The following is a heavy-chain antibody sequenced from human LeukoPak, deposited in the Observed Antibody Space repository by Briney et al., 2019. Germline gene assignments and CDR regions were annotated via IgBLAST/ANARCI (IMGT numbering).Heavy chain of an antibody. CDR1: GYTLTSYY. CDR3: ARLFNYYDNSGYYQYYFDY. D-gene: IGHD3-22*01. CDR2: INPNSGGT. Sequence: ASVTVSCKASGYTLTSYYMHWVRQAPGQGVEWMGWINPNSGGTNFAQKFQGRVTLTRDTSISTAYMELSRLKSDDPAVYYCARLFNYYDNSGYYQYYFDYWGQGTLVTVSS. J-gene: IGHJ4*02. V-gene: IGHV1-2*02.